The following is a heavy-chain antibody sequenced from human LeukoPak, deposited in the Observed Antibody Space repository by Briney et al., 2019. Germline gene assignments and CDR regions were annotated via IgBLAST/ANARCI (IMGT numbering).Heavy chain of an antibody. J-gene: IGHJ3*02. Sequence: AASVKVSCKASGGTFSSYAISWVRQAPGQGLEWMGGIIPIFGTANYAQKFQGRVTITADKSTSTAYMELSSLRSEDTAVYYCARTFTFGGVIVSHDAFDIWGQGTMVTVSS. CDR1: GGTFSSYA. V-gene: IGHV1-69*06. D-gene: IGHD3-16*02. CDR3: ARTFTFGGVIVSHDAFDI. CDR2: IIPIFGTA.